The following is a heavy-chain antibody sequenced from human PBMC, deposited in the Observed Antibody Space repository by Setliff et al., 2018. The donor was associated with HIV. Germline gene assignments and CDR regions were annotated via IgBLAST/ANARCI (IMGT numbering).Heavy chain of an antibody. CDR1: SGSISTYY. Sequence: SETLSLTCTVSSGSISTYYWSWIRQPPGKGLEWIGYIYNIGSTNYNPSLRSRVTISLDRSKNQFSLNLDSVTAADTAVYYCARSSGSYWMNAFDIWGQGTKVTVS. CDR2: IYNIGST. J-gene: IGHJ3*02. V-gene: IGHV4-59*01. D-gene: IGHD1-26*01. CDR3: ARSSGSYWMNAFDI.